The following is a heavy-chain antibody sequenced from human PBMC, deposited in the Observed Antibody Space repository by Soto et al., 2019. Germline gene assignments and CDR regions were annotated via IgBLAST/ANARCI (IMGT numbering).Heavy chain of an antibody. J-gene: IGHJ4*02. V-gene: IGHV3-23*01. CDR2: ISGSGFNT. CDR3: ASHLGYDGREGLDY. Sequence: GGSLRLSCAASGFTFSSFAMSWGRQAPGKGLEWVSGISGSGFNTHYADSVKGRFIISRDNSKSMVFLQMNSLRAEDTAVYYCASHLGYDGREGLDYWGQGTLVTVSS. CDR1: GFTFSSFA. D-gene: IGHD3-3*01.